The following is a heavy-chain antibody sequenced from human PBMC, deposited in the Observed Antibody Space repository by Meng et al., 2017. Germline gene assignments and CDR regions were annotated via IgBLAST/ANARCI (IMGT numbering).Heavy chain of an antibody. CDR2: INTNTGNP. V-gene: IGHV7-4-1*02. CDR1: GYTFTSYA. Sequence: VESVFELKKPGALVKVSCKASGYTFTSYAMNWVRQAPGQGLEWLGCINTNTGNPTYAQGFTGRFVFSLDTSVSTAYLQISSLKAEDTAVYYCARGGAASSFDYWGQGTLVTVSS. D-gene: IGHD1-26*01. CDR3: ARGGAASSFDY. J-gene: IGHJ4*02.